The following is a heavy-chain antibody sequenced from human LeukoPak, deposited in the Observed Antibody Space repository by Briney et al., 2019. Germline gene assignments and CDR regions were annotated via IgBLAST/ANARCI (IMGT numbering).Heavy chain of an antibody. CDR3: ARVNYDFWSGYYGAFDY. D-gene: IGHD3-3*01. CDR2: TYYRSKWYN. V-gene: IGHV6-1*01. Sequence: SQTLSLTCAISGDSVSSNSAAWNWIRQSPSRGLEWLGRTYYRSKWYNDYAVSVKSRITINPDTSKNQFSLQLNSVTPEDTAVYYCARVNYDFWSGYYGAFDYWGQGTLVTVSS. J-gene: IGHJ4*02. CDR1: GDSVSSNSAA.